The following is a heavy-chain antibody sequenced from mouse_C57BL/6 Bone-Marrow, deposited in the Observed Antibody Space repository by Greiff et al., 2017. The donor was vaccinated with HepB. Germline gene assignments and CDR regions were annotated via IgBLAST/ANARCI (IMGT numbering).Heavy chain of an antibody. J-gene: IGHJ4*01. CDR2: ISYDGSN. D-gene: IGHD1-1*01. V-gene: IGHV3-6*01. CDR3: ARAYGSSYGYYAMDY. Sequence: EVQLQESGPGLVKPSQSLSLTCSVTGYSITSGYYWNWIRQFPGNKLEWMGYISYDGSNNYNPSLKNRISITRDTSKNQFFLKLNSVTTEDTATYYCARAYGSSYGYYAMDYWGQGTSVTVSS. CDR1: GYSITSGYY.